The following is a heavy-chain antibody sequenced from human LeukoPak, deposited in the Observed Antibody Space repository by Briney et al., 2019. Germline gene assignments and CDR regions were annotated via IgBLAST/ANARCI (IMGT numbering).Heavy chain of an antibody. J-gene: IGHJ6*03. D-gene: IGHD5-18*01. CDR1: GFRFSDYY. CDR2: ISSSGSTI. Sequence: GGSLRLSCAASGFRFSDYYMSWIRQAPGKGLEWVSHISSSGSTIYYADSVKGRFTISGDNAKSSLYLQMNSLGAEDTAVYYCARCGGRGYSYGYPSYYYYMDVWGKGTTVTVSS. V-gene: IGHV3-11*04. CDR3: ARCGGRGYSYGYPSYYYYMDV.